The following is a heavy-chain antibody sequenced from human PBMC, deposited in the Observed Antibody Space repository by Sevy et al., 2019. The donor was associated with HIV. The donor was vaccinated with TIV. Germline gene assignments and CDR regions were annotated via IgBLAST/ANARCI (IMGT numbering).Heavy chain of an antibody. V-gene: IGHV1-8*01. D-gene: IGHD6-13*01. CDR1: GYTFTSYD. Sequence: ASVKVSCKASGYTFTSYDINWVRQATGQGLEWMGWMNPNSGNTGYAQMFQGRVTMTRNTSISTAYMELSSLRSEDTAVYYCARRGMKSDTPFDYWGQGTLVTVSS. J-gene: IGHJ4*02. CDR2: MNPNSGNT. CDR3: ARRGMKSDTPFDY.